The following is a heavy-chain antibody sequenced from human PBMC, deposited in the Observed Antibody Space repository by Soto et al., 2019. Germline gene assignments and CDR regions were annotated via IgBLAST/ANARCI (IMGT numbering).Heavy chain of an antibody. D-gene: IGHD4-17*01. V-gene: IGHV4-59*01. CDR2: VYYTGTT. CDR3: ARDTVLTGMFDL. CDR1: GGSIGSYH. J-gene: IGHJ5*02. Sequence: SETLSLTCTVSGGSIGSYHWSWVRQPPGKGLEWIASVYYTGTTNYNPSLGSRVTISIDAPENQISLKLTSVTAADTAFYYCARDTVLTGMFDLWGQGALVTVSS.